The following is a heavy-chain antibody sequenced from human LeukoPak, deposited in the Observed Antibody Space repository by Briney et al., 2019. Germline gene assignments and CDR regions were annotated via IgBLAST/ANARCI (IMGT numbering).Heavy chain of an antibody. CDR1: GFTFIHSA. CDR3: AAGEGYSSGWTPFDY. Sequence: SVKVTYKASGFTFIHSAKQWVRQARGQRLEWIGWIVVGSGNTNYAQKFQERVTITRDMSTSTAYMELSSLRSEDTAVYYCAAGEGYSSGWTPFDYWGQGTQVTVSS. V-gene: IGHV1-58*02. CDR2: IVVGSGNT. J-gene: IGHJ4*02. D-gene: IGHD6-19*01.